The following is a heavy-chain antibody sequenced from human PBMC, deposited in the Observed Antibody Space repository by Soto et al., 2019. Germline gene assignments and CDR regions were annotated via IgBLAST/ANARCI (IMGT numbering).Heavy chain of an antibody. V-gene: IGHV3-23*01. J-gene: IGHJ4*02. CDR3: AKFFSYGPFDY. CDR2: ISGTGGNT. D-gene: IGHD5-18*01. CDR1: GFTFSSYA. Sequence: HPGGSLRLSCAASGFTFSSYAMGWVRQAPGKGLEWVSTISGTGGNTYFADSVKGRFTISRDNSKNTLYLQMNSLRAEDTAVYYCAKFFSYGPFDYWGQGILVTVSS.